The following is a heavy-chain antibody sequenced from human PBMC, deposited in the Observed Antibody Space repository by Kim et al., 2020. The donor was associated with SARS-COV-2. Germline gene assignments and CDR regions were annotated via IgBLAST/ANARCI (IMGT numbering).Heavy chain of an antibody. CDR3: ARPGEEVGAGVY. D-gene: IGHD1-26*01. Sequence: RYSPSFQGQVTISADKSISTAYLQWSSLKASDTAMYYCARPGEEVGAGVYWGQGTLVTVSS. J-gene: IGHJ4*02. V-gene: IGHV5-51*01.